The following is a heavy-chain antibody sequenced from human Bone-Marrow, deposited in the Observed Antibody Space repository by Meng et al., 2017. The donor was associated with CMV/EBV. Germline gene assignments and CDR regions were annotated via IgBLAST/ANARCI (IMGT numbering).Heavy chain of an antibody. CDR1: GFTFSSYS. J-gene: IGHJ5*02. CDR3: AKDRGDGGFLEWLPNWFDP. V-gene: IGHV3-23*01. Sequence: GESLKISCAASGFTFSSYSMNWVRQAPGKGLEWVSAISGSGGSTYHADSVKGRFTISRDNSKNTLYLQMNSLSAEDTAVYYCAKDRGDGGFLEWLPNWFDPWGQGTLVTVSS. CDR2: ISGSGGST. D-gene: IGHD3-3*01.